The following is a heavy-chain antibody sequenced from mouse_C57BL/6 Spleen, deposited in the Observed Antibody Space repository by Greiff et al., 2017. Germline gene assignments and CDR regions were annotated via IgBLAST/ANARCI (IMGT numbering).Heavy chain of an antibody. CDR2: ISSGSSTI. CDR3: ARTGVTTRAWFAY. D-gene: IGHD2-2*01. CDR1: GFTFSDYG. J-gene: IGHJ3*01. Sequence: EVQLQESGGGLVKPGGSLKLSCAASGFTFSDYGMHWVRQAPEKGLEWVAYISSGSSTIYYADTVKGRFTISRDNAKNTLFLQMTSLRSEDTAMYYCARTGVTTRAWFAYWGQGTLVTVSA. V-gene: IGHV5-17*01.